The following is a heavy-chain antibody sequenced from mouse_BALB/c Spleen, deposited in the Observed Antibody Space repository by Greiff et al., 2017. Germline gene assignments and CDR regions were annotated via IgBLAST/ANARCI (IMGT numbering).Heavy chain of an antibody. CDR3: ARSPIYYGYARYFDV. Sequence: EVKLQESGAELVKPGASVKLSCTASGFNIKDTYMHWVKQRPEQGLEWVGRIDPANGNTKYDPKFQGKATITADTSSNTAYLQLSSLTSEDTAVYYCARSPIYYGYARYFDVWGAGTTVTVSS. V-gene: IGHV14-3*02. D-gene: IGHD2-2*01. CDR2: IDPANGNT. J-gene: IGHJ1*01. CDR1: GFNIKDTY.